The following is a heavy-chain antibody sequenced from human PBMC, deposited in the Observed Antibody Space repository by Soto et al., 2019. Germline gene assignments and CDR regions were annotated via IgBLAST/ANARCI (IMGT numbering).Heavy chain of an antibody. Sequence: ASVKVSCKVSGYTLTELSMHWVRQAPGKGLEWMGGFDPEDGETIYAQKFQGRVTMTEDTSTDTAYMELSSLRSEDTAVYYCATRGSYGSGSYYYRWFDPWGQGTLVTVSS. J-gene: IGHJ5*02. CDR2: FDPEDGET. V-gene: IGHV1-24*01. CDR3: ATRGSYGSGSYYYRWFDP. D-gene: IGHD3-10*01. CDR1: GYTLTELS.